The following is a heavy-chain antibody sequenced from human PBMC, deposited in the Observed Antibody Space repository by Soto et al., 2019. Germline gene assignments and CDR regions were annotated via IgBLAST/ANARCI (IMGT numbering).Heavy chain of an antibody. V-gene: IGHV4-4*02. Sequence: SQTLSLACAVSGGSISRSNWLSWVRQPPGKGLEWIGEIYHSGSTYYNPSLKSRVTISVDRSKNHFSLKLISVTTADTAVYFCAREGNLGRWIQPLDSWGQGTLVTVSS. CDR3: AREGNLGRWIQPLDS. D-gene: IGHD2-2*03. J-gene: IGHJ4*02. CDR2: IYHSGST. CDR1: GGSISRSNW.